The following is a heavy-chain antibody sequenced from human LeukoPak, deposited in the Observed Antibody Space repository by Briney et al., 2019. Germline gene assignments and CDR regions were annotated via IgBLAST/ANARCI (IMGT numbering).Heavy chain of an antibody. CDR3: AHMDVWGSYRNYGLHYYGMDV. J-gene: IGHJ6*02. CDR2: IYWDDDK. CDR1: GFSLSTSGVG. D-gene: IGHD3-16*02. Sequence: SGPTLVNPTQTLTLTCTFSGFSLSTSGVGVGWIRQPPGKALEWLALIYWDDDKRYSPSLKSRLTITKDTSKNQVVLTMTNMDPVDTATYYCAHMDVWGSYRNYGLHYYGMDVWGQGTTVTVSS. V-gene: IGHV2-5*02.